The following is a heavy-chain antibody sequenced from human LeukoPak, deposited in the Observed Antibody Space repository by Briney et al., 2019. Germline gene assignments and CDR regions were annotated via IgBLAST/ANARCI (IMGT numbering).Heavy chain of an antibody. CDR1: GFTLSSYA. CDR2: MSYDGNNK. D-gene: IGHD5-18*01. V-gene: IGHV3-30*18. CDR3: AKDGFGHSYGYAYFDY. Sequence: GGSLRLSCAASGFTLSSYAMHWVRQSPGKGLEWVAVMSYDGNNKYYADAVKGRFTISRDNSKNTLYLQMNSLRAEDPAVYYCAKDGFGHSYGYAYFDYWGQGTLVTVSS. J-gene: IGHJ4*02.